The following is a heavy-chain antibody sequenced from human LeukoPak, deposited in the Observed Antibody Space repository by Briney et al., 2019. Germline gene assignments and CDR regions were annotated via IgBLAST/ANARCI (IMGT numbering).Heavy chain of an antibody. CDR3: ARDSRYCSGGSCYSWFDP. CDR1: GGSISSYY. Sequence: SETLSLTCTVPGGSISSYYWSWIRQPAGKGLEWIGRIYTSGSTNYNPSLKSRVTMSVDTSKNQFSLKLSSVTAADTAVYYCARDSRYCSGGSCYSWFDPWGQGTLVTVSS. V-gene: IGHV4-4*07. CDR2: IYTSGST. D-gene: IGHD2-15*01. J-gene: IGHJ5*02.